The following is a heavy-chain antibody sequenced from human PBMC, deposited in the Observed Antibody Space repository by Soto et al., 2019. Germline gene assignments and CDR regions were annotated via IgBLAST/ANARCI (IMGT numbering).Heavy chain of an antibody. CDR3: ANWYSSSWYVGWSGNWFDP. CDR2: ISGSGGST. D-gene: IGHD6-13*01. CDR1: GFTFSSYA. V-gene: IGHV3-23*01. Sequence: EVQLLESGGGLVQPGGSLRLSCAASGFTFSSYAMSWVRQAPGKGLEWVSAISGSGGSTYYADSVKGRFTISRDNSKNTLYLQMNSLRAEDTAVYYCANWYSSSWYVGWSGNWFDPWGQGTLVTVSS. J-gene: IGHJ5*02.